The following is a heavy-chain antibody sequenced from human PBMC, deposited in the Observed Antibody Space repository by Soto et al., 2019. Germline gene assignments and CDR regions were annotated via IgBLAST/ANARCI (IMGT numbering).Heavy chain of an antibody. V-gene: IGHV3-15*07. J-gene: IGHJ4*02. D-gene: IGHD6-13*01. Sequence: EVQLVESGGGLVKPGGSLRLSCAASGFTFSNAWMNWVRQAPGKGLEWVGRIKSKTDGGTTDYAAPVKGRLTISRDDLLTRLDLQMSRLHTVAAAVYYWTKDLPSRGAAARLLLSYFWAQGNMVTVSA. CDR1: GFTFSNAW. CDR3: TKDLPSRGAAARLLLSYF. CDR2: IKSKTDGGTT.